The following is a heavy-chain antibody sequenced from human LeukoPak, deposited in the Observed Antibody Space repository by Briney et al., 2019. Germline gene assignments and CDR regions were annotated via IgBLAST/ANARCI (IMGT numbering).Heavy chain of an antibody. Sequence: SETLSLTCTVSGGSISSYYWSWIRQPAGKGLEWIGRIYTSGSTNYNPSLKSRVTMSVGTSKNQFSLKLSSVTAADTAVYYCAKDSSTWGNLAGHFDSWGQGTLVTVST. D-gene: IGHD6-13*01. V-gene: IGHV4-4*07. CDR2: IYTSGST. CDR1: GGSISSYY. CDR3: AKDSSTWGNLAGHFDS. J-gene: IGHJ4*02.